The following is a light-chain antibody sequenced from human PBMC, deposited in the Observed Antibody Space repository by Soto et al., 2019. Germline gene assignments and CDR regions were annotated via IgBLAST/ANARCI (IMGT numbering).Light chain of an antibody. CDR2: DAS. V-gene: IGKV3-11*01. CDR3: QQRSNWPPT. CDR1: QSVSRY. J-gene: IGKJ5*01. Sequence: IVFTQSPVTLSLSQGERATLSCRASQSVSRYLAWYEQKPGQAPRLLIYDASNRATGIPARFSGSGSGTDFTLTIISLEPEDFAVYYCQQRSNWPPTFGQGTRLEVK.